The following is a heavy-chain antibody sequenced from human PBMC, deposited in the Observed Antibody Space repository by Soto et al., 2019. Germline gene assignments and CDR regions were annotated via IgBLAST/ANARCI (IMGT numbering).Heavy chain of an antibody. Sequence: VQLVESGGGVVQPGRSLRLSCAASGFTFNRHWMHWVRQAPGKGLVWVSRINTDGSNTTYADSVKGRFAISRDNAKNTLYLQMNSLRAEDTAVYYCARSGYDFWSGYFHYYFDSWGQGTLVTVSS. CDR1: GFTFNRHW. CDR2: INTDGSNT. V-gene: IGHV3-74*02. D-gene: IGHD3-3*01. J-gene: IGHJ4*02. CDR3: ARSGYDFWSGYFHYYFDS.